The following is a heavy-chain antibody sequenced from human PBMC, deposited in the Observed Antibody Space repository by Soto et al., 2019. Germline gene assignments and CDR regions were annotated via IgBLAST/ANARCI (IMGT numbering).Heavy chain of an antibody. J-gene: IGHJ4*02. V-gene: IGHV3-48*03. CDR1: GFTFSSFE. D-gene: IGHD3-22*01. CDR2: INPSGRTI. CDR3: AFITTAHDY. Sequence: GGSLRLSCVASGFTFSSFEMNWIRQAPGKGPEWIEVINPSGRTISYADSVKGRFTISRDNSKNTLYLQMNNLRAEDTAVYYCAFITTAHDYWGLGTLVTVSS.